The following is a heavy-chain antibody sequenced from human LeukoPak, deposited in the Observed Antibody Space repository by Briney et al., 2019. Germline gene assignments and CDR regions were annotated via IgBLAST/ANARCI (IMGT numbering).Heavy chain of an antibody. D-gene: IGHD3-22*01. Sequence: SETLSLTCTVSGGSISSSSYYWSWIRQPAGKGLEWIGRIYTSGSTNYNPSLKSRVTMSVDTSKNQFSLKLSSVTAADTAVYYCARDQATYYYDPRLEGYYYMDVWGKGTTVTISS. CDR3: ARDQATYYYDPRLEGYYYMDV. J-gene: IGHJ6*03. V-gene: IGHV4-61*02. CDR1: GGSISSSSYY. CDR2: IYTSGST.